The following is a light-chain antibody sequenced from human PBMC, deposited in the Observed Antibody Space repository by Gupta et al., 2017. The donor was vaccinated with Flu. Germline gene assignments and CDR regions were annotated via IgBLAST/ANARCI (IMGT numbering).Light chain of an antibody. Sequence: DIQMTQPPSTLSASVGDRVTITCRASQPINNWLAWFQQRPGKAPKLLIYKASNLKSGVPSRFSGSQSGTEFTLTISSLQPDDFATYYCQQHLSYPLTFGGGTKVEI. V-gene: IGKV1-5*03. CDR2: KAS. J-gene: IGKJ4*01. CDR3: QQHLSYPLT. CDR1: QPINNW.